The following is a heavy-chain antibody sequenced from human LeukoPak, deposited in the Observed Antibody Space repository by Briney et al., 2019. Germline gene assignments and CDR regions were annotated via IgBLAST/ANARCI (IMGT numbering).Heavy chain of an antibody. V-gene: IGHV3-21*01. J-gene: IGHJ4*02. CDR2: ITNTPNYI. CDR1: GFILNTYT. D-gene: IGHD3-16*01. CDR3: WRDSPYDTSI. Sequence: GGSLSLSCAASGFILNTYTITWVRQAPGKGLEWVSSITNTPNYIYYADSVKGRFTISRDNANNSLYLQMDSLRAEDTAVYYCWRDSPYDTSIWGQGTLVTASS.